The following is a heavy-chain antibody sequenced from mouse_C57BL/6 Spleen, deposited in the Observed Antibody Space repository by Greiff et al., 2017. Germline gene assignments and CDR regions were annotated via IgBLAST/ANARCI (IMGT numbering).Heavy chain of an antibody. CDR1: GFSLSTFGMG. CDR2: IWWDDDK. V-gene: IGHV8-8*01. J-gene: IGHJ2*01. CDR3: ARTVVITTAPWNFDY. Sequence: QVTLKESGPGILQPSQTLSLTCSFSGFSLSTFGMGVGRIRQPSGKGLEWLAHIWWDDDKYYNPALKSRLTFSKDTSKNQVFLKIANVDTADTATYYCARTVVITTAPWNFDYWGQGTTLTVSS. D-gene: IGHD1-1*01.